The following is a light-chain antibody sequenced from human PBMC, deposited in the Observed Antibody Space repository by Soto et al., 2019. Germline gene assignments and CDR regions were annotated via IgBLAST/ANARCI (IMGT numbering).Light chain of an antibody. CDR1: SSDVGGYNY. CDR2: EVN. Sequence: QSALTQPASVSGSPGQSITISCTGTSSDVGGYNYVSWYQQHPGKAPKLMIYEVNNRPSGFSNRFSGSKSGNTASLTISGLQAEDEADYYCTSYTSSSTDVFGTGTKVTVL. CDR3: TSYTSSSTDV. V-gene: IGLV2-14*01. J-gene: IGLJ1*01.